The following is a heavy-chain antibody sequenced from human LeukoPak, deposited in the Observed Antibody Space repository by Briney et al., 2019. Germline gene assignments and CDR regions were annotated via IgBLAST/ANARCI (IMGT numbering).Heavy chain of an antibody. CDR2: INHSGST. CDR3: ARDKGCSGGSCYNGFDY. CDR1: GGSFSGYY. V-gene: IGHV4-34*01. D-gene: IGHD2-15*01. Sequence: SETLSLTCAVYGGSFSGYYWSWIRQPPGKGLEWIGEINHSGSTNYNPSLKSRVTMSVDTSKNQFSLKLSSVTAADTAVYYCARDKGCSGGSCYNGFDYWGQGTLVTVSS. J-gene: IGHJ4*02.